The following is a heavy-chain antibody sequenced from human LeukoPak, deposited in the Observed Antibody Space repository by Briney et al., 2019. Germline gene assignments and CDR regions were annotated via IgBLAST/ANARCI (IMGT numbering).Heavy chain of an antibody. CDR1: GGSISSSSYY. V-gene: IGHV4-39*07. Sequence: SETLSLTCTVSGGSISSSSYYWGWIRQPPGKGLEWIGSIYYSGSTYYNPSLKSRVTISVDTSKNQFSLKLSSVTAADTAVYYCARETYCGGDCYPAGVDYWGQGTLVTVSS. CDR3: ARETYCGGDCYPAGVDY. D-gene: IGHD2-21*02. J-gene: IGHJ4*02. CDR2: IYYSGST.